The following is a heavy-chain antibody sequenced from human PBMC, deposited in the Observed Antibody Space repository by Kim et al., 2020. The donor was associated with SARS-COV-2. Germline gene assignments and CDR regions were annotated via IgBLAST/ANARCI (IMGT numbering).Heavy chain of an antibody. J-gene: IGHJ4*02. CDR2: ISSNGGST. V-gene: IGHV3-64*05. Sequence: GGSLRLSCSASGFTFSSYAMHWVRQAPGKGLEYVSAISSNGGSTYYADSVKGRFTISRDNSKNTLYVQMSSLRPEDTAVYYCVRGSIAAATYYFDYWGQGTLVTVSS. D-gene: IGHD6-13*01. CDR1: GFTFSSYA. CDR3: VRGSIAAATYYFDY.